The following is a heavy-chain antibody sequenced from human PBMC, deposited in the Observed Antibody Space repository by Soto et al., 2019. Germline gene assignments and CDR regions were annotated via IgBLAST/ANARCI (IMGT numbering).Heavy chain of an antibody. V-gene: IGHV3-30*18. CDR2: ISYDGSNK. J-gene: IGHJ6*02. CDR3: AKDLGFLGSRDHYYYGMDV. D-gene: IGHD2-15*01. Sequence: QVQLVESGGGVVQPGRSLRLSCAASGFTFSTYGMHWVRQAPGKGLEWVAVISYDGSNKYYGDSVKGRFTISRDNSKNTLYLQMNSLRAADTAVYYCAKDLGFLGSRDHYYYGMDVWGQGTTVIVSS. CDR1: GFTFSTYG.